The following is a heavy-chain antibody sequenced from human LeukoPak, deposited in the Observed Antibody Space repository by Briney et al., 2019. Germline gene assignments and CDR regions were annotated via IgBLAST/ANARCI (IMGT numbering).Heavy chain of an antibody. Sequence: SVKVSCKASGGTFSSYAISWVRQAPGQGLEWMGRIIPILGIANYAQKFQGRVTITADKSTSTAYMELSSLRSEDTAVYYRARNNGMATIAPLDYWGQGTLVSVSS. CDR2: IIPILGIA. J-gene: IGHJ4*02. D-gene: IGHD5-24*01. CDR3: ARNNGMATIAPLDY. CDR1: GGTFSSYA. V-gene: IGHV1-69*04.